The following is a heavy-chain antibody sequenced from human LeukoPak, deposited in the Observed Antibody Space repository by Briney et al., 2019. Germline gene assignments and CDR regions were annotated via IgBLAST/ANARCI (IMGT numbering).Heavy chain of an antibody. Sequence: GGSLRLSCAASGFTFNTYDMHWVRQVTGKGLQRVSALCTEGDTYYLDSVKGRCSISRDNAKKSLYLQMNSLTAGDTAVYYCARDFRGCMDVWGQGTTVTVSS. CDR1: GFTFNTYD. D-gene: IGHD3-10*01. CDR2: LCTEGDT. V-gene: IGHV3-13*04. CDR3: ARDFRGCMDV. J-gene: IGHJ6*02.